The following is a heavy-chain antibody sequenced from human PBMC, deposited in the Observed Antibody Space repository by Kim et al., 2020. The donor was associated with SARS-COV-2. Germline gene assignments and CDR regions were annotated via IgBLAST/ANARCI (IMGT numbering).Heavy chain of an antibody. D-gene: IGHD6-19*01. CDR2: FDPEDGET. J-gene: IGHJ4*02. CDR3: ATPSNNPGIAVAEPYFDY. CDR1: GYTLTELS. Sequence: ASVKVSCKVSGYTLTELSMHWVRQAPGKGLEWMGGFDPEDGETIYAQKFQGRVTMTEDTSTDTAYMELSSLRSEDTAVYYCATPSNNPGIAVAEPYFDYWGQGNLVTVSS. V-gene: IGHV1-24*01.